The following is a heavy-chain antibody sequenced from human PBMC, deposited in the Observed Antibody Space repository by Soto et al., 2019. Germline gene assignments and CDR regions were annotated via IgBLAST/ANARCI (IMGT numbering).Heavy chain of an antibody. V-gene: IGHV1-18*04. CDR2: ISAYNGNT. D-gene: IGHD1-26*01. Sequence: ASVKVSCKASGYTFTSYGISWVRQASGQGLEWMGWISAYNGNTNYAQKLQGRVTMTTDTSTSTAYMELRSLRSDDTAVYYCAREEEDGSYSGYYYGMDVWGQGTTVTVSS. CDR3: AREEEDGSYSGYYYGMDV. J-gene: IGHJ6*02. CDR1: GYTFTSYG.